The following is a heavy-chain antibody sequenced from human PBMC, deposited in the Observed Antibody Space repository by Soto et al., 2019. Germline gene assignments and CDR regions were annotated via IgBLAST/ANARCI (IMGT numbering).Heavy chain of an antibody. V-gene: IGHV3-43*01. D-gene: IGHD6-13*01. CDR1: GFTFDDYT. Sequence: ESGGVVVQPGGSLRLSCAASGFTFDDYTMHWVRQAPGKGLEWVSLISWDGGSTYYADSVKGRFTISRDNSKNSLYLQMNSLRTEDTALYYCAKDIAAAGGFDYWGQGTLVTVSS. CDR3: AKDIAAAGGFDY. J-gene: IGHJ4*02. CDR2: ISWDGGST.